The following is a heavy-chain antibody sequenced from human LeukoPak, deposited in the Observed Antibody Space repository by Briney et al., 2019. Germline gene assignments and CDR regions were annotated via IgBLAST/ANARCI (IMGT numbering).Heavy chain of an antibody. V-gene: IGHV3-23*01. J-gene: IGHJ4*02. CDR2: ISGSGGST. CDR3: AKDPSPYSGSWNHFGY. Sequence: GGSLRLSCAASGFTFSSYAMSWVRQAPGKGLEWVSAISGSGGSTYYADSEKGRFTISRDNSKNTLYLQMNSMRAVGTAVYYCAKDPSPYSGSWNHFGYWGQGTLVTVSS. CDR1: GFTFSSYA. D-gene: IGHD6-13*01.